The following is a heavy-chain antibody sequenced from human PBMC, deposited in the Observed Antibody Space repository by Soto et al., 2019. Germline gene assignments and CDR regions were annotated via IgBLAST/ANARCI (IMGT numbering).Heavy chain of an antibody. CDR1: GFTVSSNY. D-gene: IGHD6-6*01. V-gene: IGHV3-66*01. J-gene: IGHJ4*02. CDR2: IYSGGPT. CDR3: ARDSSSVGLDY. Sequence: PGGSLRLSCAASGFTVSSNYMSWVRQAPGKGLEWVSVIYSGGPTYYADSVKGRFTISRDNSKNTLDLQMNSLRAEDTAVYYCARDSSSVGLDYWGQGTLVTVSS.